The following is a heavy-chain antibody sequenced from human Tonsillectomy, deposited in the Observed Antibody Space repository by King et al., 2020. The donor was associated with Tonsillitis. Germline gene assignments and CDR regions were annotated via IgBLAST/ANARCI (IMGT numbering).Heavy chain of an antibody. CDR3: ARRLTDYYDSSGYYLHAGMDV. D-gene: IGHD3-22*01. Sequence: QLVQSGAEVKKPGSSVKVSCKASGGTFSSYAISWVRQAPGQGLEWMGGIIPIFGTANYAQKFQGRVTITADESTSTAYMELSSLRSEDTAVYYCARRLTDYYDSSGYYLHAGMDVWGQGTTVTVSS. CDR1: GGTFSSYA. CDR2: IIPIFGTA. V-gene: IGHV1-69*12. J-gene: IGHJ6*02.